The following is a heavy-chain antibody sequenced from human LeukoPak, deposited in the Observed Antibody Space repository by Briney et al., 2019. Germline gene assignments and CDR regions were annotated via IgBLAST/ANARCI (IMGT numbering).Heavy chain of an antibody. CDR3: TRVGPLVLKYYFDY. D-gene: IGHD2/OR15-2a*01. J-gene: IGHJ4*02. V-gene: IGHV3-7*01. CDR1: GFTFSSYW. Sequence: GGPLRHSCAPSGFTFSSYWMICVRQAPRKGLEWVANIKQDGSEKYYVDSVKGRFTISRDNAKNSLYLEMNSLRAEDTAVYYCTRVGPLVLKYYFDYWGQGTLVTVTS. CDR2: IKQDGSEK.